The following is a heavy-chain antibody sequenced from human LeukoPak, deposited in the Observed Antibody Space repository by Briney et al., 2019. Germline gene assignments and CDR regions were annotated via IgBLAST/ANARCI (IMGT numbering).Heavy chain of an antibody. Sequence: GGSLTLSCAASGFTVTNARMSWVRQAQGTGLERVGRIKSQIGGGTRDYAAPVKGRFTVSKDDLKNTLYLQMNGLKTDDTAFYYCTTGDWTAGNWGQGTLVTVSS. CDR1: GFTVTNAR. CDR2: IKSQIGGGTR. V-gene: IGHV3-15*01. D-gene: IGHD2-21*02. CDR3: TTGDWTAGN. J-gene: IGHJ4*02.